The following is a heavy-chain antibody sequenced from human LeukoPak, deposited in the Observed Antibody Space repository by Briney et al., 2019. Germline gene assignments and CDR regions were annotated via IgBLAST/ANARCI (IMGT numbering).Heavy chain of an antibody. D-gene: IGHD5-18*01. J-gene: IGHJ5*02. CDR2: INPDGSGK. CDR3: AAFKDGYLYNWFDP. Sequence: GGSLRLSCEASGFTLSTYWMNWVRQVPGKGLDWVANINPDGSGKRYVDSVKGRFTIARDNADNSLSLQMNSLRAEDTALYYCAAFKDGYLYNWFDPWGQGTLVTVSS. V-gene: IGHV3-7*03. CDR1: GFTLSTYW.